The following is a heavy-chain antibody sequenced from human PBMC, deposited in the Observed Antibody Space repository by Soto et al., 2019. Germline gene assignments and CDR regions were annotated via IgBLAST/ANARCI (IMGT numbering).Heavy chain of an antibody. CDR2: IYYSGST. CDR1: GGSISSSSYY. J-gene: IGHJ6*02. V-gene: IGHV4-39*01. Sequence: QLQLQESGPGLVKPSETLSLTCTVSGGSISSSSYYWGWIRQPPGKGLEWIGSIYYSGSTYYNPSLKSRVTISVDTSKNQYSLKLSAVTAADTAVYYCARPVAQSYGMDVWGQGTAVTGSS. CDR3: ARPVAQSYGMDV. D-gene: IGHD6-19*01.